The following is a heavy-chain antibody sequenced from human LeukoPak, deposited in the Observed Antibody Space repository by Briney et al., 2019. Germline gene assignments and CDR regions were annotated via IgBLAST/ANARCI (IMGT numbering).Heavy chain of an antibody. CDR1: GGSFSGYY. CDR2: INHSGST. Sequence: ASETLSLTCAVYGGSFSGYYWSWLRQPPGKGLEWIGEINHSGSTNYNPSLKSRVTISVDTSKNQFSLTLSSVTAADTAVYYCARVTTTPRYYYYGMDVWGQGTTVTVSS. V-gene: IGHV4-34*01. J-gene: IGHJ6*02. CDR3: ARVTTTPRYYYYGMDV. D-gene: IGHD1-14*01.